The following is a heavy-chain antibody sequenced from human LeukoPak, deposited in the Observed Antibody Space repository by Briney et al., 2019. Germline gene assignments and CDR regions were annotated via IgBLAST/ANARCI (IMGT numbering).Heavy chain of an antibody. CDR3: ATANPGGYFDY. V-gene: IGHV1-69*13. J-gene: IGHJ4*02. CDR1: GYTFTSHG. D-gene: IGHD1-14*01. Sequence: SVKVSCKASGYTFTSHGISWVRQAPGQGLEWMGGIIPIFGTANYAQKFQGRVTITADESTSTAYMELSSLRSEDTAVYYCATANPGGYFDYWGQGTLVTVSS. CDR2: IIPIFGTA.